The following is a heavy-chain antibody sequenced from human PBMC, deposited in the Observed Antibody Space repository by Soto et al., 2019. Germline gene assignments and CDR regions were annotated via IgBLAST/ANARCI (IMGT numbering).Heavy chain of an antibody. V-gene: IGHV3-73*02. CDR1: GFTFSGSA. CDR3: TRLHYYDSSGYPDY. D-gene: IGHD3-22*01. J-gene: IGHJ4*02. Sequence: EVQLVESGGGLVQPGGSLKLSCAASGFTFSGSAMHWVRQASGKGLEWVGRIRSKANSYATAYAASVKGRFTISRDDSKNTADRQMNSLKTEDTAVYYCTRLHYYDSSGYPDYWGQGTLVTVSS. CDR2: IRSKANSYAT.